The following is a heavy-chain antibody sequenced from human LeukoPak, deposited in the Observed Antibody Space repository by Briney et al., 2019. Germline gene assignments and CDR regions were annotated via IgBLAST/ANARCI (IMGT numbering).Heavy chain of an antibody. CDR1: GFTFSNYA. CDR2: ILDSGGST. Sequence: GASLRLSCAASGFTFSNYAMSWVRQAPGEGLEWVSAILDSGGSTYYADSVKGRFTVSRDNSRSTLYLQMKSLRAEDTALYYCAKWGDYDVLTGYYVPDYWGQGTRVTVSS. J-gene: IGHJ4*02. CDR3: AKWGDYDVLTGYYVPDY. D-gene: IGHD3-9*01. V-gene: IGHV3-23*01.